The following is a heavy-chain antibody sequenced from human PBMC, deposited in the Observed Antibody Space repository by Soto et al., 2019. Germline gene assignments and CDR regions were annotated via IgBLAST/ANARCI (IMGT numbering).Heavy chain of an antibody. D-gene: IGHD3-3*01. CDR3: VRPYYTRSWFSLER. CDR1: GFDFGDYY. V-gene: IGHV3-11*01. J-gene: IGHJ4*02. CDR2: IDSDDGTT. Sequence: PGGSLRLSCTASGFDFGDYYMSWVRQAPGKGLEWVSYIDSDDGTTYYTDSVKGRFTISRDNAKNSLYLQMNSLRVEDTALYYCVRPYYTRSWFSLERWGQGPLVTLSS.